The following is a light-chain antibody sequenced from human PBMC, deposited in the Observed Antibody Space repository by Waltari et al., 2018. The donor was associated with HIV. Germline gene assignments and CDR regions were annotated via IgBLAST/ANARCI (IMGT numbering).Light chain of an antibody. CDR1: SSNIGAGYD. Sequence: QSVLTQPPSVSGAPGQRVTISCTGRSSNIGAGYDVHWYQQPPGRAPKLLIYDNTNRPSGVPDRFSGSKSGTSAALAITGLQAVDETDYYCQSYDTSLSASVFGTGTKVTVL. J-gene: IGLJ1*01. CDR3: QSYDTSLSASV. CDR2: DNT. V-gene: IGLV1-40*01.